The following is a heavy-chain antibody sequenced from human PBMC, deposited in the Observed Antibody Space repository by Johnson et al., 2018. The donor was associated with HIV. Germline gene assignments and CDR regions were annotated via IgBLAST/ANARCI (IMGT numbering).Heavy chain of an antibody. V-gene: IGHV3-66*01. CDR1: GFTVSSNY. Sequence: VQLVESGGGLVQPGGSLRLSCAASGFTVSSNYMSWVRQAPGKGLEWVSLIYSGDTTYYADSVKGRFPISRDNSKNTLYLQMNSLRAEDTAVYYCARMTTTVSHHDAFDIWGQGTMVTVSS. J-gene: IGHJ3*02. D-gene: IGHD4-17*01. CDR2: IYSGDTT. CDR3: ARMTTTVSHHDAFDI.